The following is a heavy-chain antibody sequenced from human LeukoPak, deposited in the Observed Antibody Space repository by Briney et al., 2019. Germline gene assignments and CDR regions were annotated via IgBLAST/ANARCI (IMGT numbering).Heavy chain of an antibody. Sequence: ASVKVSCKASGYTFTSYGISWVRQAPGQGLEWMGWISAYNRNTNYAQKLQGRVTMTTDTSTSTAYMELRSLRSDDTAVYYCARDQRGTSLLWFGEPRYPFDYWGQGTLVTVSS. CDR1: GYTFTSYG. CDR3: ARDQRGTSLLWFGEPRYPFDY. CDR2: ISAYNRNT. D-gene: IGHD3-10*01. J-gene: IGHJ4*02. V-gene: IGHV1-18*01.